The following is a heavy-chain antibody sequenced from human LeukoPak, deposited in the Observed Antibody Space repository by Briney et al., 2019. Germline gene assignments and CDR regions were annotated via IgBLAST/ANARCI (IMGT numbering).Heavy chain of an antibody. Sequence: GGSLRLSCAASGFTFSSYSMNWVRQAPGKGLEGVSTISSSSSYIYYADSVKGRFTISRDNPNNSLDLQMNSLRADDTAVYYCARDGGVVVTSTTFDYWRQGTLVTVPS. V-gene: IGHV3-21*01. D-gene: IGHD2-21*02. CDR1: GFTFSSYS. CDR3: ARDGGVVVTSTTFDY. CDR2: ISSSSSYI. J-gene: IGHJ4*02.